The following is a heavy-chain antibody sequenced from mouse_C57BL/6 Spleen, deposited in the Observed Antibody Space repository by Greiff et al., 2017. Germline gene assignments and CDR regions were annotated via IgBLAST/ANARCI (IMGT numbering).Heavy chain of an antibody. V-gene: IGHV5-16*01. CDR3: ARGGSHGMDD. Sequence: EVLLVESEGGLVQPGSSMKLSCTASGFTFSDYYMAWVRQVPEKGLEWVANINYDGSSTYYLDSLKSRFIISRDNAKNILYLQMSSLKSEDTATYYCARGGSHGMDDWGQGTSVTVSA. CDR1: GFTFSDYY. CDR2: INYDGSST. J-gene: IGHJ4*01.